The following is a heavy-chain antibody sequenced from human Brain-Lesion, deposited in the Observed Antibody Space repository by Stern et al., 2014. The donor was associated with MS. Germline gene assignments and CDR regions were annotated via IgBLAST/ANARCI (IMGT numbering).Heavy chain of an antibody. D-gene: IGHD2-15*01. CDR1: GGSVSSTSYA. J-gene: IGHJ5*02. CDR2: IYYSGNT. CDR3: AGEEDIRYCSGGSCTGNWFDP. V-gene: IGHV4-39*01. Sequence: QVQLVQSGPGLVKPSETLSLTCTVAGGSVSSTSYAWAWIRQPTGKGLEWIGTIYYSGNTYYSPSIEGRLPISLDAPKNQFSVELGFVTAADTAVYYCAGEEDIRYCSGGSCTGNWFDPWGQGTLVTVSS.